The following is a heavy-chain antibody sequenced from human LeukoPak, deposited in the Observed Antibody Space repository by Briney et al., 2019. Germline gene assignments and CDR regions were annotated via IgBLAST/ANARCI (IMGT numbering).Heavy chain of an antibody. J-gene: IGHJ4*02. V-gene: IGHV3-7*05. CDR2: IKQDGSEK. CDR1: GITFSSFW. Sequence: GGSLRLSCAASGITFSSFWMSWVRQAPGKGLEWVADIKQDGSEKYYVDSVKGRFTISRDNAKNSLYLQMNSLRAEDTAVYYCARPIVATNLDYWGQGTLVTVSP. D-gene: IGHD5-12*01. CDR3: ARPIVATNLDY.